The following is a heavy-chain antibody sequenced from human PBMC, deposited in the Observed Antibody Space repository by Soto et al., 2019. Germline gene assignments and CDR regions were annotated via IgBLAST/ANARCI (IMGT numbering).Heavy chain of an antibody. J-gene: IGHJ4*02. CDR1: GGSFSNYY. CDR2: ISTSGSS. CDR3: AREIVAGSGIWNY. D-gene: IGHD3-10*01. Sequence: QLRESGPGLVKPSETLSLTCTVSGGSFSNYYWSWIRQPAGKGLEWIGRISTSGSSNYNPSLKSRVTMSADTSKNQFSLKLSSVTAADTAVYYCAREIVAGSGIWNYWGQGTLVTVSS. V-gene: IGHV4-4*07.